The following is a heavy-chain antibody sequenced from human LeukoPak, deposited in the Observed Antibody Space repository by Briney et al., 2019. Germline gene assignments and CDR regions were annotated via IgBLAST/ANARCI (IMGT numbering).Heavy chain of an antibody. CDR2: IRYDGSNK. V-gene: IGHV3-30*02. J-gene: IGHJ3*02. Sequence: GGSLRLSCAASGFTFSSYGMHWVRQAPGKGLEWVAFIRYDGSNKYYADSVKGRFTISRDNSKNTLYLQMNSLRAEDTAVYYCAKDGSGFWSGYYYWATHRTAFGIWGQGTMVTVSS. CDR3: AKDGSGFWSGYYYWATHRTAFGI. D-gene: IGHD3-3*01. CDR1: GFTFSSYG.